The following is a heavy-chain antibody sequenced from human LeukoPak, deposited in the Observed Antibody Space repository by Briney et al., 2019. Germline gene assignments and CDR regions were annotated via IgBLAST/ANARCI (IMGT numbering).Heavy chain of an antibody. CDR3: GRDRLPGRYVDWLLPDY. CDR2: FNPNSGGT. J-gene: IGHJ4*02. D-gene: IGHD3-9*01. Sequence: ASVKVSCKASGYTFTDYYMHWVRQAPGQGLEWMGWFNPNSGGTDYAQKFQGRVTMTRATYTSTASMELSRLRTDDTAVYYYGRDRLPGRYVDWLLPDYWGQGTLVSVSS. CDR1: GYTFTDYY. V-gene: IGHV1-2*02.